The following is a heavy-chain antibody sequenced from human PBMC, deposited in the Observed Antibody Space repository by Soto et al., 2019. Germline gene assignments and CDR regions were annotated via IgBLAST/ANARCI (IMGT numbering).Heavy chain of an antibody. D-gene: IGHD4-4*01. CDR1: GFTFSSYG. CDR3: ARDRSSKNYYYGMDV. Sequence: VGSLRLSCAASGFTFSSYGMHWVRQAPGKGLEWVAVIWYDGSNKYYADSVKGRFTISRDNSKNTLYLQMNSLRAEDTAVYYCARDRSSKNYYYGMDVWGQGTTVTVSS. CDR2: IWYDGSNK. J-gene: IGHJ6*02. V-gene: IGHV3-33*01.